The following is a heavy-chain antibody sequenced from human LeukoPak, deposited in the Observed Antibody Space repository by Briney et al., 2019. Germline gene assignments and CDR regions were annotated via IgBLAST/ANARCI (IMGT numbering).Heavy chain of an antibody. Sequence: SVKGRFTISRDNSKNTLYLQMNSLRAEDTAVYYCARADIAVAGTADYWGQGTLVTVSS. D-gene: IGHD6-19*01. J-gene: IGHJ4*02. CDR3: ARADIAVAGTADY. V-gene: IGHV3-30*01.